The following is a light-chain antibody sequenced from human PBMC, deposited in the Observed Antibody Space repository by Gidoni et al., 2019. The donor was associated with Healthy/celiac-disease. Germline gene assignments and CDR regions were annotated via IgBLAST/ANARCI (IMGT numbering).Light chain of an antibody. CDR2: GHS. CDR1: SSNIGAGSA. V-gene: IGLV1-40*01. Sequence: QSVLTQPPSVSGAPGQRVTISCTGSSSNIGAGSAVHWYQQLPGTAPKLLIYGHSNRPSGVPDRFSGSKSGTSASLAITGLQAEDEADYYCQSYDSSLSGSVFGGGTKLTVL. CDR3: QSYDSSLSGSV. J-gene: IGLJ2*01.